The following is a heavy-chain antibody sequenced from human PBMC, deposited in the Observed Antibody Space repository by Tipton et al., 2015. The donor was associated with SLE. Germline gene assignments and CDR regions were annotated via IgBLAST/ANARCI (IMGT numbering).Heavy chain of an antibody. V-gene: IGHV3-21*06. CDR2: ISGRSDYI. D-gene: IGHD6-19*01. CDR3: VPPGGS. Sequence: GSLRLSCEASGFTFSRFGMNWLRQAPGKGLEWVSFISGRSDYIYYADSMKGRFTISRDNAKNSVFLQMNSLRVEDTAVYYCVPPGGSWGQGTLVTVSS. CDR1: GFTFSRFG. J-gene: IGHJ4*02.